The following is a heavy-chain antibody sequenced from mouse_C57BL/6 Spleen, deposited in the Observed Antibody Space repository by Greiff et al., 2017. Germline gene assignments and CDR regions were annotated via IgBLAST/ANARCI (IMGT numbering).Heavy chain of an antibody. V-gene: IGHV1-9*01. J-gene: IGHJ4*01. CDR3: ARYGSSSYAMDY. CDR1: GYTFTGYW. D-gene: IGHD1-1*01. Sequence: QVQLKQSGAELMKPGASVKLSCKATGYTFTGYWIEWVKQRPGHGLEWIGEILPGSGSTNYNEKFKGKATFTADTSSNPAYMQLSSLTTEDSAIYYCARYGSSSYAMDYWGQGTSVTVSS. CDR2: ILPGSGST.